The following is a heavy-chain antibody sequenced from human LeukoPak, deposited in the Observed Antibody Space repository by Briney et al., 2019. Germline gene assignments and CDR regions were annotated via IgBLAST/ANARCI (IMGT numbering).Heavy chain of an antibody. D-gene: IGHD4-23*01. J-gene: IGHJ4*02. Sequence: SETLSLTCAVYGGSFSGYYWSWIRQPPGTGLEWIAEINNSGTTNYNPSLKSRVTISVDTSKHQFSLKLSSVTAADTAVYYCARVQAYGGKGYFDYWGQGTLVTVSS. CDR1: GGSFSGYY. V-gene: IGHV4-34*01. CDR2: INNSGTT. CDR3: ARVQAYGGKGYFDY.